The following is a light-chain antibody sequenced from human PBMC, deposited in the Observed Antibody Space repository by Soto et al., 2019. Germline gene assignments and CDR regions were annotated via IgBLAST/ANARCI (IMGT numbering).Light chain of an antibody. V-gene: IGKV1-5*01. CDR2: DAS. J-gene: IGKJ1*01. CDR3: QQYNSYPWT. CDR1: QSISSW. Sequence: DIQMTQSPSTLSASVGDRVNITCRASQSISSWLAWYQQKPGKAPKLLVYDASSLESGVPSRFSGSGSGTEFSLTLSSLQPDDFATYYCQQYNSYPWTFGQGTKLDIK.